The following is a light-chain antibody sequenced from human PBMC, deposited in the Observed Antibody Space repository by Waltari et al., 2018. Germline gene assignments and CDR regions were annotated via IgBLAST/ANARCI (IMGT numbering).Light chain of an antibody. V-gene: IGKV1-5*03. CDR2: KAS. CDR3: QHYNSYST. CDR1: QSISSW. Sequence: DIQMTQSPSTLSASVGDRVTITCRASQSISSWLAWYQQKPGKAPKLLIYKASSLESGVPSRFSGSGSGTEFTLTISSLQPYDFATYYCQHYNSYSTFGQGTKVEIK. J-gene: IGKJ1*01.